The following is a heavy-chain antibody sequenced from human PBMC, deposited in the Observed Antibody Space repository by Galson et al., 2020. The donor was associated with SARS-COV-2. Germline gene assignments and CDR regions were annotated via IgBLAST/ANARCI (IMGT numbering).Heavy chain of an antibody. J-gene: IGHJ4*02. CDR2: IYYTGST. V-gene: IGHV4-39*02. CDR1: GGSISSSSHY. CDR3: AREGSKIAVAGTSFDY. D-gene: IGHD6-19*01. Sequence: SETLSLTCTVSGGSISSSSHYWGWIRQPPGKGLEWIGSIYYTGSTYYNPSLKSRVTISVDTSKKQFSLRLRSVTAADTSVYYCAREGSKIAVAGTSFDYGGQGTLVTVSS.